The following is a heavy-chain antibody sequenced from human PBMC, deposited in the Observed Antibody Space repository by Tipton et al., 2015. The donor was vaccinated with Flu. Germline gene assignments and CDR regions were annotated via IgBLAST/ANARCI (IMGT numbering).Heavy chain of an antibody. Sequence: TLSLTCTVSGGSISSSTYYWSWIRQPAGKGLEWIGRIYTSGSTNYNPSLKSRVTISVDTSKNQFSLKVNSVTAADTAVYYCAADLGPFNWFDPWGQGTLVTVSS. CDR1: GGSISSSTYY. V-gene: IGHV4-61*02. J-gene: IGHJ5*02. CDR2: IYTSGST. CDR3: AADLGPFNWFDP.